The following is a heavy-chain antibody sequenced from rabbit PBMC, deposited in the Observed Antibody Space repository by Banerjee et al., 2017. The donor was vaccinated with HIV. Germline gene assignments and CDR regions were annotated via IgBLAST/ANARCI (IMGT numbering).Heavy chain of an antibody. CDR3: ARDAGYAGSNL. CDR1: GFSFSSSYW. Sequence: EESGGDLVKPEGSLTLTCTASGFSFSSSYWICWVRQAPGKGLEWIACIYAGSSGSTYYASWAKGRFTISKTSSTTVTLQMTSLPAADTATYFCARDAGYAGSNLWGPGTLVTVS. CDR2: IYAGSSGST. V-gene: IGHV1S45*01. D-gene: IGHD4-2*01. J-gene: IGHJ4*01.